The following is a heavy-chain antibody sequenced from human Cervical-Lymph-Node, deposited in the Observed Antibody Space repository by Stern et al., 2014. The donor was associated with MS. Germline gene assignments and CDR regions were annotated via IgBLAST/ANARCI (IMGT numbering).Heavy chain of an antibody. J-gene: IGHJ6*02. V-gene: IGHV3-21*01. Sequence: EVQLVESGGGLVKPGGSLRLCCAASGFTFSSYNMNWVRQAPGKGLEWVSSITSTGYRYNADSLKGRFTISRDNAKNSLYLHMNSLRAEDTAVYYCARDDLRSYYGMDVWGQGTTVTVSS. CDR1: GFTFSSYN. CDR2: ITSTGYR. CDR3: ARDDLRSYYGMDV.